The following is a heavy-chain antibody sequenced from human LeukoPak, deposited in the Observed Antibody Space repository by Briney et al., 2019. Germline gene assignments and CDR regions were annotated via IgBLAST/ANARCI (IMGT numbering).Heavy chain of an antibody. V-gene: IGHV3-74*01. CDR1: GFTFSGYW. J-gene: IGHJ5*01. D-gene: IGHD3-16*01. Sequence: GGSLRLSCAASGFTFSGYWMPWVRQAPGKGLVWVSRIKGDGTNTIYADAVRGRFTISRDNAKNTLYLQMTSLRVEDTAVYYCVRDWDHYDFDSWGQGTLVTVSS. CDR2: IKGDGTNT. CDR3: VRDWDHYDFDS.